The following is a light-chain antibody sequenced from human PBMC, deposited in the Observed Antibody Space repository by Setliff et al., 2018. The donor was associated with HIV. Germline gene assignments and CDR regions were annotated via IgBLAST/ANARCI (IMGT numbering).Light chain of an antibody. CDR1: SSDVGGYNW. Sequence: QSVLTQPASVSGSPGQSITISCTGTSSDVGGYNWVSWYQQHPGKAPKLMIYEVSNRPSGVSNRFSGSKSGYTASLTISGLQAEDEADYYCCSYAGSTLYVFGTGTKVTVL. CDR3: CSYAGSTLYV. V-gene: IGLV2-23*02. J-gene: IGLJ1*01. CDR2: EVS.